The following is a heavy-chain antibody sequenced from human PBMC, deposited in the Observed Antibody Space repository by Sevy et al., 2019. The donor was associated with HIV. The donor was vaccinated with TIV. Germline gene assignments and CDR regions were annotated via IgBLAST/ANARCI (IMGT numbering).Heavy chain of an antibody. D-gene: IGHD3-10*01. Sequence: WETLSLTCTVSGGSISNYYWSWIRQPPGKELEWLGYIDYRGSTKYNPSLKNRVTISLDTSNNQFSLNLSSVTAADTAVYYCARSETITMVFDYWGQGTLVTVSS. CDR2: IDYRGST. J-gene: IGHJ4*02. CDR3: ARSETITMVFDY. CDR1: GGSISNYY. V-gene: IGHV4-59*01.